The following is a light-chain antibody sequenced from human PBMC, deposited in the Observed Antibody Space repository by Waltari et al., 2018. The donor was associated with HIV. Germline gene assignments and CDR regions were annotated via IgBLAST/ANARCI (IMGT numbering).Light chain of an antibody. V-gene: IGLV3-21*03. J-gene: IGLJ2*01. Sequence: SYVLTQPPSVSIAPGTTARITCGGYNIGSKRVHWYQQKPGQAPVLVIYDDSDRPSGIPERFSGSNSGNTATLTISRVEAGDEADYYCQVWDSGIVVFGGGTKVTVL. CDR2: DDS. CDR1: NIGSKR. CDR3: QVWDSGIVV.